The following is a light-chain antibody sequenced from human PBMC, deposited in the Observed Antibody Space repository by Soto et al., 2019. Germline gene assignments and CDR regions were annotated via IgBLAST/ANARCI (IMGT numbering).Light chain of an antibody. CDR2: DVS. CDR3: SSYTSSSSLV. Sequence: QSALTQPASVSGSPGESINIYCTGTSSDVGGYNYVSWYQQHPGKAPKLMIYDVSNRPSGVSNRFSGSKSGNTASLTISGLQAEDEADYYCSSYTSSSSLVFGTGTKLTVL. J-gene: IGLJ1*01. CDR1: SSDVGGYNY. V-gene: IGLV2-14*01.